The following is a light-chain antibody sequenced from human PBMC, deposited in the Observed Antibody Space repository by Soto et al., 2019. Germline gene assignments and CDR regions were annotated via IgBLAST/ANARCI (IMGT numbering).Light chain of an antibody. J-gene: IGKJ4*01. Sequence: DIVLTQSPGPLSLSPGERATLSCRASQSVSSSYLAWYQQKPGQAPRLLIYGASSRATGIPDGFSGSGSGTDFTLTISRLEPEDFAVYYCQQYGSSPLTFGGGTKVDIK. CDR3: QQYGSSPLT. V-gene: IGKV3-20*01. CDR2: GAS. CDR1: QSVSSSY.